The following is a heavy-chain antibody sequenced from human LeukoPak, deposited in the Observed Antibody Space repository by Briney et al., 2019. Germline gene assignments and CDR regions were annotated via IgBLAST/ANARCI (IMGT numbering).Heavy chain of an antibody. V-gene: IGHV3-48*02. CDR3: ARARIVGAEYYYFDY. J-gene: IGHJ4*02. D-gene: IGHD1-26*01. CDR1: GFTFSSYS. Sequence: GGSLRLSCAASGFTFSSYSMNWVRQAPGKGLEGVSHISSSSSSIYYGDSVKGRFTISRDNAKNSLYPKMNSLRDEDTAVYYCARARIVGAEYYYFDYWGQGTLVTVSS. CDR2: ISSSSSSI.